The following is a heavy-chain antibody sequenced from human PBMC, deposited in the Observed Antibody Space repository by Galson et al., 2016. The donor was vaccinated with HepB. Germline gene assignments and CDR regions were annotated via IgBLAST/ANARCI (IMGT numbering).Heavy chain of an antibody. CDR1: GFTSSNYA. J-gene: IGHJ4*02. Sequence: SPRLSCAASGFTSSNYAMSWVRQAPGKGLEWVTGIIENGGDTYYANCVKGRFTISRDNSKNTLYLQMNCLRAEDTAVYYRAKDYRYGDSCCHFDSWGQGTLLTVSS. V-gene: IGHV3-23*01. CDR3: AKDYRYGDSCCHFDS. D-gene: IGHD2-15*01. CDR2: IIENGGDT.